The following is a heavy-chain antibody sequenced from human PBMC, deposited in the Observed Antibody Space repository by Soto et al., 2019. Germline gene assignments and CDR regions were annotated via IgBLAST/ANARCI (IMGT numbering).Heavy chain of an antibody. CDR1: GYTFTSYY. CDR3: ARAPNRRYCSGGSCVDWFDP. V-gene: IGHV1-46*01. D-gene: IGHD2-15*01. J-gene: IGHJ5*02. CDR2: INPSGGST. Sequence: ASVKVSCKASGYTFTSYYMHWVRQAPGQGLEWMGIINPSGGSTSYAQKFQGRVTMTRDTSTSTVYMELSSLRSEDTAVYYCARAPNRRYCSGGSCVDWFDPWGQ.